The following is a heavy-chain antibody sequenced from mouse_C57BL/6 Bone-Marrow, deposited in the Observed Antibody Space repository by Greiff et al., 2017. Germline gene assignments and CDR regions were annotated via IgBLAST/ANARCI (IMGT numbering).Heavy chain of an antibody. D-gene: IGHD3-2*02. Sequence: QVQLQQSGAELARPGASVKLSCTASGYTFTSSGISWVKQRTGQGLEWIGEIYPRSGNTYYNEKFKGKATLTADKSSSTAYMELRSLTSEDSAVYFCASPSGSSGYAMDYWGQGTSVTVSS. V-gene: IGHV1-81*01. CDR1: GYTFTSSG. J-gene: IGHJ4*01. CDR2: IYPRSGNT. CDR3: ASPSGSSGYAMDY.